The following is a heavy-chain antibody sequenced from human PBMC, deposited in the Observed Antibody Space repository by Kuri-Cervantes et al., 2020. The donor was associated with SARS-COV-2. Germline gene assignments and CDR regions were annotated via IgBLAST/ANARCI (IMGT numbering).Heavy chain of an antibody. CDR1: GCTFSSYA. V-gene: IGHV1-69*10. CDR2: IIPILGIA. D-gene: IGHD3-3*01. J-gene: IGHJ6*02. CDR3: ARFVRFFEWYHYYYGMDV. Sequence: SVKVTCKASGCTFSSYAISWVRQAPGQGLEWMGGIIPILGIANYAQKFQGRVTITADKSTSTAYMELSSLRSEYTAVYYCARFVRFFEWYHYYYGMDVWGQGTTVTVSS.